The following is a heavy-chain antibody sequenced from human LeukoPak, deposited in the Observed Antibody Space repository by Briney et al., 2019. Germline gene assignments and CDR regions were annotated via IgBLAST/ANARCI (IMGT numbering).Heavy chain of an antibody. J-gene: IGHJ4*02. CDR1: GGSISPYY. CDR2: ILYSGPTT. CDR3: ARVGDWNDLVY. D-gene: IGHD1-1*01. V-gene: IGHV4-59*13. Sequence: PWETLSLTCTVSGGSISPYYWSWIRQTPGKGLEWIGYILYSGPTTNYNPSLKSRVTISVDTSKNQFSLKLSSVTAADTAVYYCARVGDWNDLVYWGQGTLVTVLS.